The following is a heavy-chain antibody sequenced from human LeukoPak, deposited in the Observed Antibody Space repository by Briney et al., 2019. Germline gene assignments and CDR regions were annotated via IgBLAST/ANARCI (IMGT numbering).Heavy chain of an antibody. CDR1: GYTFTSYA. D-gene: IGHD5-24*01. CDR3: ARSGEMATITEMHYYYGMDV. V-gene: IGHV7-4-1*02. Sequence: ASVKVSCKASGYTFTSYAMNWVRQAPGQGLEWMGWINTNTGNPTYAQGFTGRFVFSLDTSVSTAYLQISSLEAEDTAVYYCARSGEMATITEMHYYYGMDVWGQGTTVTVSS. CDR2: INTNTGNP. J-gene: IGHJ6*02.